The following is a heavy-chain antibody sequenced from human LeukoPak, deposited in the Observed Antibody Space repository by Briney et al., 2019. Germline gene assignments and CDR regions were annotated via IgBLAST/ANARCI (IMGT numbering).Heavy chain of an antibody. CDR2: ISSSSSTI. Sequence: GGSLRLSCAASGFTFSSYSMNWVRQAPGKGLEWVSYISSSSSTIYYADSVKGRFTISRDNAKYSLYLQMNSLRAEDTAVYYCARARLADYDFWSGYYSPMDVWGKGTTVTVSS. J-gene: IGHJ6*04. V-gene: IGHV3-48*04. CDR3: ARARLADYDFWSGYYSPMDV. D-gene: IGHD3-3*01. CDR1: GFTFSSYS.